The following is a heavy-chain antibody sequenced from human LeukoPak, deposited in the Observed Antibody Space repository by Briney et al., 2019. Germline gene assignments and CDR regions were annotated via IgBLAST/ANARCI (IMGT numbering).Heavy chain of an antibody. V-gene: IGHV3-11*04. CDR2: ISSSGSTI. Sequence: GGSLRLSCAASGFTFSDYYMSWIRQAPGKGLGWVSYISSSGSTIYYADSVKGRFTISRDNAKNSLCLQMNSLRAEDTAVYFCARDRRGYSGYGDYWGQGTLVTVSS. D-gene: IGHD5-12*01. CDR3: ARDRRGYSGYGDY. CDR1: GFTFSDYY. J-gene: IGHJ4*02.